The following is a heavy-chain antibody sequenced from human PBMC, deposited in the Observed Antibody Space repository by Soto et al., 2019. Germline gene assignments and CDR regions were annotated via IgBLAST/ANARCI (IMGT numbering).Heavy chain of an antibody. CDR2: ISGSGGST. Sequence: GGSLRLSCAASGFTFSSYAMSWVRQAPGKGLEWVSAISGSGGSTYYADSVKGRFTISRDNSKNTLYLQMNSLRAEDTAVYYCAKDRVGGSGYDSPLGIGHYWGQGTLVTVSS. CDR3: AKDRVGGSGYDSPLGIGHY. D-gene: IGHD5-12*01. CDR1: GFTFSSYA. J-gene: IGHJ4*02. V-gene: IGHV3-23*01.